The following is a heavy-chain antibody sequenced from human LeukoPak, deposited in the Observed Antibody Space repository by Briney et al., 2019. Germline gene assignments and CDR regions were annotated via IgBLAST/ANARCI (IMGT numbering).Heavy chain of an antibody. Sequence: AGRSLRLSCAASGFTFSSYAMHWVRQAPGKGLEWVAVISYDGSNKYYADSVKGRFTISRDNSKNTLYLQMSSLRAEDTAVYYCARDILPKYCSGGSCYSGADYWGQGTLVTVSS. V-gene: IGHV3-30-3*01. J-gene: IGHJ4*02. CDR2: ISYDGSNK. CDR3: ARDILPKYCSGGSCYSGADY. D-gene: IGHD2-15*01. CDR1: GFTFSSYA.